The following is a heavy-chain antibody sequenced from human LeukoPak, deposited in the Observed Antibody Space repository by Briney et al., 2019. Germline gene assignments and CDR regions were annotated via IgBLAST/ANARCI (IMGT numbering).Heavy chain of an antibody. V-gene: IGHV3-33*01. D-gene: IGHD2-2*01. J-gene: IGHJ4*02. CDR3: AREIDSIVVVPAAGFDY. Sequence: GGSLRLSCAASGFTFSSYGMHWVREAPGKGLEWVAVIWYDGSNKYYADSVKGRFTISRDNSKNTLYLQMNSLRAEDTVVYYCAREIDSIVVVPAAGFDYWGQGTLVTVSS. CDR1: GFTFSSYG. CDR2: IWYDGSNK.